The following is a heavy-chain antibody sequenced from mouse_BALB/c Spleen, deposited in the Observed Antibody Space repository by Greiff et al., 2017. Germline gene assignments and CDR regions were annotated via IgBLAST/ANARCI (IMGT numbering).Heavy chain of an antibody. CDR3: ARHAGGSYGLDY. J-gene: IGHJ4*01. Sequence: EVHLVESGGGLVKPGGSLTLSCAASGFAFTSYDMSWVRQTPEKRLEWVAYISSGGGSTYYPDTVKGRFTISRDNAKNTLYLPMSSLKHEDTAMYYCARHAGGSYGLDYWGQGTSVTVSA. CDR1: GFAFTSYD. V-gene: IGHV5-12-1*01. D-gene: IGHD1-1*01. CDR2: ISSGGGST.